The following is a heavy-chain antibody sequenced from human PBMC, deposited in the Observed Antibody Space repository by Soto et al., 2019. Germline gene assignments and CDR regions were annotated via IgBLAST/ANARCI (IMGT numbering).Heavy chain of an antibody. V-gene: IGHV3-53*01. D-gene: IGHD6-13*01. J-gene: IGHJ3*02. CDR2: IYSGGST. CDR3: ATKPGIAAPDAFDI. CDR1: GFTVSSNY. Sequence: GGSLGLSCAASGFTVSSNYMSWVRQAPGKGLEWVSVIYSGGSTYYADSVKGRFTISRDNSKNTLYLQMNSLRAEDTAVYYCATKPGIAAPDAFDIWGQGTMVTVSS.